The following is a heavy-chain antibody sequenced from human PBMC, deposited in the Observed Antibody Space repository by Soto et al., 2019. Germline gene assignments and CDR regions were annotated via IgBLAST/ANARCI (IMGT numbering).Heavy chain of an antibody. CDR3: ARSLIIVAGSWDF. J-gene: IGHJ4*02. CDR1: GFTFRSFG. V-gene: IGHV3-23*01. CDR2: ISDRGEST. D-gene: IGHD6-19*01. Sequence: EVNLLESGGDLIQPGGSLRLSCAASGFTFRSFGMSWVRQAPGRGLEWVSSISDRGESTYYADSVKGRFTISRDNSRNTLYLQMNSLRAEDTALYYCARSLIIVAGSWDFWGQGTLVAVSS.